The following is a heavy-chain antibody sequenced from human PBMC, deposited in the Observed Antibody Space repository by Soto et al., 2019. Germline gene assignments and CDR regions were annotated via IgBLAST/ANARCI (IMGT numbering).Heavy chain of an antibody. Sequence: ASVKVSCKASGGTFSSYAISWVRQAPGQGLEWMGGIIPIFGTANYAQKFQGRVTITADESTSTAYMELSSLRSEDTAVYYCARAGVEMATITTYFDYWGQGTLVTVSS. CDR2: IIPIFGTA. V-gene: IGHV1-69*13. CDR3: ARAGVEMATITTYFDY. J-gene: IGHJ4*02. D-gene: IGHD5-12*01. CDR1: GGTFSSYA.